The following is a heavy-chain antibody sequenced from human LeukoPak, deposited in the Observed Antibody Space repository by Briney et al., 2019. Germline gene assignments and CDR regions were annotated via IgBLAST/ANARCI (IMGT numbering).Heavy chain of an antibody. CDR3: ASTFPYCDDVTCAL. Sequence: PGGSLRLSCAASGLTFRNYWMSWVRQAPGKGLEWVANINPAGGTKNYVDSARARFTISRDNAANSLYLQMNSLRTEDTAVYYCASTFPYCDDVTCALGGQGTLVTVSS. D-gene: IGHD2-21*01. CDR2: INPAGGTK. CDR1: GLTFRNYW. J-gene: IGHJ4*02. V-gene: IGHV3-7*01.